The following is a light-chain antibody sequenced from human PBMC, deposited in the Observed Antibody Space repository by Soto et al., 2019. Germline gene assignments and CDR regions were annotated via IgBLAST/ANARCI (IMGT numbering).Light chain of an antibody. J-gene: IGKJ1*01. Sequence: EIVLAQSPGTLSLSPGERATLSCRASQSVSSNYLAWYQQKPGQAPRLLIYAASSMATGIPDRFSGSGSETEFTLTISRLEPEDFAVYYCQQYGSSRWTFGQGAKVEV. V-gene: IGKV3-20*01. CDR3: QQYGSSRWT. CDR1: QSVSSNY. CDR2: AAS.